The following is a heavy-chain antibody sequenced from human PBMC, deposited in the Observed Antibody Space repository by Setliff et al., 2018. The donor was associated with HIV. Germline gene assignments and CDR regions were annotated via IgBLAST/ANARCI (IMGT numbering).Heavy chain of an antibody. CDR3: ARFLTYSSGLDY. J-gene: IGHJ4*02. Sequence: KPSETLSLSCAVYGGSFSGYSWNWIRQPPGKGLEWIGEISHSGSTNYNPSLKSRVTISVDTSKSQFSLKLSSVAAADTAVYYCARFLTYSSGLDYWGQGTLVTVSS. CDR2: ISHSGST. D-gene: IGHD6-19*01. V-gene: IGHV4-34*01. CDR1: GGSFSGYS.